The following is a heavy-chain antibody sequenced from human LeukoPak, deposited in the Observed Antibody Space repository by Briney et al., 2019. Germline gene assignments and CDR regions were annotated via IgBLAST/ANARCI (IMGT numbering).Heavy chain of an antibody. J-gene: IGHJ3*02. D-gene: IGHD3-3*01. CDR1: GFTFSSYW. V-gene: IGHV3-23*01. Sequence: GGFLRLSCAASGFTFSSYWMSWVRQAPGKGLEWVSAISGSGGSTYYADSVKGRFTISRDNSKNTLYLQMNSLRAEDTAVYYCAKVHLPYYDFWSGYSLAFDIWGQGTMVTVSS. CDR3: AKVHLPYYDFWSGYSLAFDI. CDR2: ISGSGGST.